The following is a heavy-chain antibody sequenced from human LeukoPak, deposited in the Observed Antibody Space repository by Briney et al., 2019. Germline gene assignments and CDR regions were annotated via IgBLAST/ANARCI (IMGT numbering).Heavy chain of an antibody. D-gene: IGHD2-2*02. Sequence: GASVKVSCKASGYTFTSYDINWVRQATGQGLEWMGWMNPNSGNTGYAQKFQGRVTMTRNTSISTAYMELSSLRSEDTAVYYCARDGSLVVPAAIRSYCYYGMDVWGQGTTVTVSS. V-gene: IGHV1-8*01. J-gene: IGHJ6*02. CDR3: ARDGSLVVPAAIRSYCYYGMDV. CDR1: GYTFTSYD. CDR2: MNPNSGNT.